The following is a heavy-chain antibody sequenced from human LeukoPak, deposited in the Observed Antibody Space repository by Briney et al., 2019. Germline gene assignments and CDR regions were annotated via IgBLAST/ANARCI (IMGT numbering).Heavy chain of an antibody. CDR3: ARHSGLDVLRFLEWLLYHGNFDY. CDR1: GYTFTSYY. Sequence: ASVKVSCKASGYTFTSYYMHWVRQAPGQGLEWMGIINPSGGSTSYAQKFQGRVTMTRDTSTSTVYMELSSLRSEDTAVYYCARHSGLDVLRFLEWLLYHGNFDYWGQGTLVTVSS. J-gene: IGHJ4*02. CDR2: INPSGGST. V-gene: IGHV1-46*01. D-gene: IGHD3-3*01.